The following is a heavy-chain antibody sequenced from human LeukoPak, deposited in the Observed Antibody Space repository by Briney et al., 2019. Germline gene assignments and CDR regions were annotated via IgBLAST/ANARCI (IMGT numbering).Heavy chain of an antibody. CDR1: GYTFTSYD. J-gene: IGHJ5*02. Sequence: ASVKVSCKASGYTFTSYDINWVRQATGQGLEWMGWINPHSGKTGYAQKFQGRVTMTTDTSANTAYMDLSSLRSEDTAVYYCARLSSHYGDYKVDPWGQGTLVTVSS. D-gene: IGHD4-17*01. V-gene: IGHV1-8*02. CDR2: INPHSGKT. CDR3: ARLSSHYGDYKVDP.